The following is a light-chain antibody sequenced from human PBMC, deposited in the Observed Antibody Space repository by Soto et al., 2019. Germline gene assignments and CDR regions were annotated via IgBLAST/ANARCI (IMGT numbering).Light chain of an antibody. V-gene: IGKV1-9*01. Sequence: DIQLTQSPSSLSAAVGDRVTITFRASQGISSYLAWYQQKPGKAPKLLIYAASTLQSGVPSRFSGSGSGTEFTLTISSLRTEDFATYFCQQLNSYPITFGQGTRLEI. J-gene: IGKJ5*01. CDR1: QGISSY. CDR2: AAS. CDR3: QQLNSYPIT.